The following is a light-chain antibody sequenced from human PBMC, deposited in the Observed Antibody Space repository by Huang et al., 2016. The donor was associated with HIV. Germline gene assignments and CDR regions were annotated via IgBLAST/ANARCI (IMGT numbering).Light chain of an antibody. Sequence: NQTPLSLSVTPGQPASISCKSSHSLLHSDGKTYLYWDVQNVVHSPQLLMYEVSNRFSGGPDRFSGSGSGTSFTLKISRVEAEDVGIYYCMQGIHLSSPFGGGTKIEI. CDR3: MQGIHLSSP. V-gene: IGKV2-29*02. CDR2: EVS. CDR1: HSLLHSDGKTY. J-gene: IGKJ4*01.